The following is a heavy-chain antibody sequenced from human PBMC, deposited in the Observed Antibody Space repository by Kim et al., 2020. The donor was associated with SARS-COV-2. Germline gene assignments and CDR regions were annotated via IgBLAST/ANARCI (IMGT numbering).Heavy chain of an antibody. CDR1: GGSISSYY. CDR2: IYYSGST. V-gene: IGHV4-59*01. J-gene: IGHJ4*02. CDR3: ARGAYDSSGYYPLYYFDY. Sequence: SETLSHTCTVSGGSISSYYWSWIRQPPGKGLEWIGYIYYSGSTNYNPSLKSRVTISVDTSKNQFSLKLSSVTAADTAVYYCARGAYDSSGYYPLYYFDYWGAGTLGTVSS. D-gene: IGHD3-22*01.